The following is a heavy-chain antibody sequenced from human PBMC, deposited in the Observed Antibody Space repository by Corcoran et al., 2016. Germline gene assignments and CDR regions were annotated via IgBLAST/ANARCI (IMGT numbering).Heavy chain of an antibody. CDR1: GYIFTSYW. Sequence: EVQLVQSGAEVKKPGESLKISCKGSGYIFTSYWIGWVRQMPGKGLEWRGIIYPDDSDTRYSPAFQGQVTISADKSISTAYLQWSSLKASDTAMYYCARRFAIGGGREHLWIHFDYWGQGTLVTVSS. D-gene: IGHD3-3*02. V-gene: IGHV5-51*01. J-gene: IGHJ4*02. CDR3: ARRFAIGGGREHLWIHFDY. CDR2: IYPDDSDT.